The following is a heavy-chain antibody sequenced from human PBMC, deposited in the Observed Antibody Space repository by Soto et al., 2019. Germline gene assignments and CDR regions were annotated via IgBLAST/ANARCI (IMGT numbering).Heavy chain of an antibody. J-gene: IGHJ6*03. Sequence: QVQLQESGPGLVKPSQTLSLTCTVSGGSISSGGYYWSWIRQHPGKGLEWIGYIYYSGSTSYNPSLKSRVTISVDPSKNQFSLKLTSVTAADTAVYYCARTDTYYYMDVWGKGTTVTVSS. CDR3: ARTDTYYYMDV. D-gene: IGHD3-22*01. V-gene: IGHV4-31*03. CDR2: IYYSGST. CDR1: GGSISSGGYY.